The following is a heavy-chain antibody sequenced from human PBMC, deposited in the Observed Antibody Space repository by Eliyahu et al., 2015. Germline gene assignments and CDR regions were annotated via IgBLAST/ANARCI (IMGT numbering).Heavy chain of an antibody. CDR2: ISSTSTYI. CDR1: GFTFITYN. J-gene: IGHJ2*01. D-gene: IGHD3-10*02. CDR3: ARMFGWHFDL. V-gene: IGHV3-21*06. Sequence: EEQLVESGGGLVKPGGSLRXSCAASGFTFITYNMNWVRQVPGKGLEWVSSISSTSTYIYYVDSVKGRFTVSRDNTKDSLYLQMNDLRAEDTAVYYCARMFGWHFDLWGRGTLVTVSS.